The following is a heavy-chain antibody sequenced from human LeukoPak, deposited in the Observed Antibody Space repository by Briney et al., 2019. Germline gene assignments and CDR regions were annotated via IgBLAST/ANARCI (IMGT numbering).Heavy chain of an antibody. V-gene: IGHV3-74*01. Sequence: PGGSLRLSCAASGFTFSSYWMHWARQAPGKGLVCLSLINGDGSTTNYADSVKGRSTISTDNAKNTLYLEMNSLRADDTAVYYCVWMYPPAGWGQGTLVTVSS. CDR3: VWMYPPAG. D-gene: IGHD3-3*01. J-gene: IGHJ4*02. CDR1: GFTFSSYW. CDR2: INGDGSTT.